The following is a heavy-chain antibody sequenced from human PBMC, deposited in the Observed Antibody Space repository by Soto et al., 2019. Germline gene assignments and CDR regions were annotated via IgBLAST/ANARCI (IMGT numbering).Heavy chain of an antibody. CDR1: GGSISSGGYD. D-gene: IGHD2-15*01. Sequence: SETLSLTCTVSGGSISSGGYDWSWIRQHPGKGLEWIGYIYYSGSTYYNPSLKSRVTISVDTSKNQLSLKLSSVTAADTAVYYCARVGRNCSGGSCFAFDIWGQGTMVTVSS. CDR3: ARVGRNCSGGSCFAFDI. J-gene: IGHJ3*02. CDR2: IYYSGST. V-gene: IGHV4-31*03.